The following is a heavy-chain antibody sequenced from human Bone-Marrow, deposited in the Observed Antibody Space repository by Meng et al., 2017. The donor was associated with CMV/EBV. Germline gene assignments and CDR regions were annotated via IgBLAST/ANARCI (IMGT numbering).Heavy chain of an antibody. CDR1: GFTFSSYW. D-gene: IGHD6-19*01. Sequence: GESLKISCAASGFTFSSYWMHWVRQAPGKGLVWVAFIRYDGSNKYYADSVKGRFTISRDNSKNTLYLQMNSLRAEDTAVYYCAKGARLVPYFDYWGQGTLVTVSS. CDR2: IRYDGSNK. J-gene: IGHJ4*02. V-gene: IGHV3-30*02. CDR3: AKGARLVPYFDY.